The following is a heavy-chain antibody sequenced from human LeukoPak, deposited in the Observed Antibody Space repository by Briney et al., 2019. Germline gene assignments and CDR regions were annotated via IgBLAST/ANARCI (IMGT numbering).Heavy chain of an antibody. CDR3: ARSDISIVRGAMV. V-gene: IGHV1-18*01. D-gene: IGHD3-10*01. J-gene: IGHJ4*02. CDR2: ISAYNGNT. CDR1: GYTFTSYG. Sequence: ASVKVSCKASGYTFTSYGISWVRQAPGQGLEWMGWISAYNGNTNYAQKFQGRITMTTETSTSTAYMELRSLRSDDTAVYYCARSDISIVRGAMVWGQGTLVIVSS.